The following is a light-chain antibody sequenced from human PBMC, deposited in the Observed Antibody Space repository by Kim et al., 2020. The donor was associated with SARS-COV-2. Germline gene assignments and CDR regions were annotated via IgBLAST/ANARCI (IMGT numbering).Light chain of an antibody. CDR3: QSWDSTSPQV. CDR2: VNNDGSY. CDR1: SGHTTNG. J-gene: IGLJ3*02. V-gene: IGLV4-69*01. Sequence: VLTQSPSASASLGASVKLTCTLSSGHTTNGIAWHQRQPGKGPRFLMKVNNDGSYNKGDGIPDRFSGSTSGAERYLTISSRHSEDEADYYCQSWDSTSPQVFGGGTQLTVL.